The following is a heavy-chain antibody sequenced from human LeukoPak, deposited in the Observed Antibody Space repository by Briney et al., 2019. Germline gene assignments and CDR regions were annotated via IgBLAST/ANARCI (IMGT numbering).Heavy chain of an antibody. CDR1: GFTFSSYS. CDR3: ARDRQEQWPSDAFDI. CDR2: ISSSSSYI. J-gene: IGHJ3*02. V-gene: IGHV3-21*01. Sequence: GGSLRLSCAASGFTFSSYSMNWVRQAPGKGLEWVSSISSSSSYICYADSVKGRFTISRDNAKNSLYLQMNSLRAEDMAVYYCARDRQEQWPSDAFDIWGQGTMVTASS. D-gene: IGHD6-19*01.